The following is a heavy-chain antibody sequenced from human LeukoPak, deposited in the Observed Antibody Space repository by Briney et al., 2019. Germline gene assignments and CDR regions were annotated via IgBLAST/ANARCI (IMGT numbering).Heavy chain of an antibody. J-gene: IGHJ3*01. CDR2: THNDGST. V-gene: IGHV3-53*01. CDR3: ATGKNDIGAAFDF. Sequence: GGSLRLSCAASGFTVRSKYMGWVRQAPGKGLEWVSLTHNDGSTYYADSVQGRFVISRDNSENSLYLQMNSLRAEDTAVYYCATGKNDIGAAFDFWGQGTMVTVSS. CDR1: GFTVRSKY. D-gene: IGHD1-1*01.